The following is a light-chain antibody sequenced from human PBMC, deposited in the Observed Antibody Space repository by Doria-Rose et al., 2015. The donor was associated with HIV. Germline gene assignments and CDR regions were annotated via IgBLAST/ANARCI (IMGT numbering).Light chain of an antibody. J-gene: IGKJ1*01. CDR2: AAS. V-gene: IGKV1-39*01. Sequence: DIRMTQCPSSLSASIGYRVTIPCRASQTVSTYLNWFQQEPGKAPKLLIYAASRLQSGVPSRFSGSGSGTDFTLTISGLQTGDFATYYGQQTYSSPKWTGGQG. CDR3: QQTYSSPKWT. CDR1: QTVSTY.